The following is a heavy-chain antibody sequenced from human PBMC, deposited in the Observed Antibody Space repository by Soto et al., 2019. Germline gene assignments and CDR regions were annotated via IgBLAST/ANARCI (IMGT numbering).Heavy chain of an antibody. CDR2: ISSSSSYI. J-gene: IGHJ6*03. V-gene: IGHV3-21*01. D-gene: IGHD4-17*01. Sequence: EVQLVESGGGLVKPGGSLRLSCAASGFTFSSYSMNWVRQAPGKGLEWVSSISSSSSYIYYADSVKGRFTISRDNAKNSLYLQMNSLRAEDTAVYYCARESHGDYGERYYYYYMDVWGKGTTVTVSS. CDR1: GFTFSSYS. CDR3: ARESHGDYGERYYYYYMDV.